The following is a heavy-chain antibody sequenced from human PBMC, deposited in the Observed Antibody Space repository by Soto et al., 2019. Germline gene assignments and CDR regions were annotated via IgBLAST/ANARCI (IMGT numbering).Heavy chain of an antibody. J-gene: IGHJ5*02. CDR1: GFTFSSYA. Sequence: EVQLLESGGGLVQPGGSLRLSCAASGFTFSSYAMNWVRQAPGKGLEWVSTISGSCAGTYYADSVKGRFTISRDNSKNTLYVQMNGLRAEDTAEYYFAKTSNIATTATRGWFDPWGQGTLVTVAS. CDR3: AKTSNIATTATRGWFDP. V-gene: IGHV3-23*01. CDR2: ISGSCAGT. D-gene: IGHD6-13*01.